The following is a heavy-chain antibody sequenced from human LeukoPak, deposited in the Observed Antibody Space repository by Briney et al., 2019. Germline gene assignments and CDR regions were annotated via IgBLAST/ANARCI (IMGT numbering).Heavy chain of an antibody. Sequence: SETLSLTCTVSGGSISSYYWSWIRQPAGKGLEWIGRIYTSGSTNYDPSLKSRVTMSVDTSKNQFSLKLSSVTAADTAVYYCARGNVIWFGDHESPAYWGQGTLVTVSS. CDR1: GGSISSYY. V-gene: IGHV4-4*07. CDR3: ARGNVIWFGDHESPAY. J-gene: IGHJ4*02. D-gene: IGHD3-10*01. CDR2: IYTSGST.